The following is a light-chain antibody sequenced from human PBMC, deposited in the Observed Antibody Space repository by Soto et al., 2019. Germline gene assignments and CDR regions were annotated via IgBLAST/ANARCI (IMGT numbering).Light chain of an antibody. CDR1: QSVSSSY. J-gene: IGKJ4*01. Sequence: EIILTQSPDTLSLSPGERATLSCRASQSVSSSYLAWYQQKPGQAPSLLIYGASTRATGIPARFSGSGYGTEFTLTISSLQSEDFAVYYCQQYNNWPLTFGGGTKVDIK. CDR2: GAS. V-gene: IGKV3-15*01. CDR3: QQYNNWPLT.